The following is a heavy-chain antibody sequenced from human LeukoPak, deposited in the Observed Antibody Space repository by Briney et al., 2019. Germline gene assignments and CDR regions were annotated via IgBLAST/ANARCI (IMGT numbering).Heavy chain of an antibody. J-gene: IGHJ4*02. CDR1: GFTFSNAW. Sequence: PGGSLRLSCAASGFTFSNAWMSWVRQAPGKGLEWVGRIKSKTDGGTTDYAAPVKGRFTISRDDSKNTLYLQMNSLKTEDTAVYYCTTQILDSSSWPPRATDYWGQGTLVTVSS. CDR2: IKSKTDGGTT. V-gene: IGHV3-15*01. CDR3: TTQILDSSSWPPRATDY. D-gene: IGHD6-13*01.